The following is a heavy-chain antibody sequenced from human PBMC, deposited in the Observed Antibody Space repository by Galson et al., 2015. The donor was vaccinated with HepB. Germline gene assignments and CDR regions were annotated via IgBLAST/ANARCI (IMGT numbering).Heavy chain of an antibody. CDR1: GYSFTNYG. CDR2: ISGYNGNT. CDR3: ATVPYNTSPLDN. Sequence: SVKVSCKASGYSFTNYGIAWVRQAPGQGLEWMAWISGYNGNTNFAQIFQGRVTMTTNTSTSTAYMELRDLTTDDTAVYYSATVPYNTSPLDNWGQGTLVTVSS. D-gene: IGHD1-14*01. J-gene: IGHJ4*02. V-gene: IGHV1-18*01.